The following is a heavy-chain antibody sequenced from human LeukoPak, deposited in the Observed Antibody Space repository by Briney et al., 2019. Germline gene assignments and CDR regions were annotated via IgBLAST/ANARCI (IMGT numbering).Heavy chain of an antibody. CDR2: ISSSSSYI. CDR1: GFTFSSYS. D-gene: IGHD3-10*01. V-gene: IGHV3-21*01. J-gene: IGHJ4*02. Sequence: GGSLRLSCAASGFTFSSYSMNWVRQAPGKGLEWVSSISSSSSYIYYADSVKGRFTISRDNAKNSLYLQMNSLRAEDTAVYYCAREADYYGSTLTTEFDYWGQGTLVTVSS. CDR3: AREADYYGSTLTTEFDY.